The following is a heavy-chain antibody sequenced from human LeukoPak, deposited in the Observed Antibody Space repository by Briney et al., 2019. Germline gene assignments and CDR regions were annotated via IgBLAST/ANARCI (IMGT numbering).Heavy chain of an antibody. V-gene: IGHV4-59*01. CDR2: IYYSGST. J-gene: IGHJ3*02. CDR3: ARANDFWSGHDAFDI. D-gene: IGHD3-3*01. Sequence: GSLRLSCAASRFTFSSYPMSWIRQPPGKGLEWIGYIYYSGSTNYNPSLKSRVTISVDTSKNQFSLKLSSVTAADTAVYYCARANDFWSGHDAFDIWGQGTMVTVSS. CDR1: RFTFSSYP.